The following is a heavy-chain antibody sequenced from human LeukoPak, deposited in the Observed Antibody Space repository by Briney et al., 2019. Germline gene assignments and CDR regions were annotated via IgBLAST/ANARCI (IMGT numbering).Heavy chain of an antibody. Sequence: GGSLRLSCAASGFTFSGYAMSWVRQAPGKGLEWVSAISGSGGSTYYADSVKGRFTISRDNSKNTLYLQMNSLRAEDTAVYYCAKDPRYCSSTSCYYGGYFDYWGQGTLVTVSS. CDR1: GFTFSGYA. V-gene: IGHV3-23*01. CDR3: AKDPRYCSSTSCYYGGYFDY. J-gene: IGHJ4*02. D-gene: IGHD2-2*01. CDR2: ISGSGGST.